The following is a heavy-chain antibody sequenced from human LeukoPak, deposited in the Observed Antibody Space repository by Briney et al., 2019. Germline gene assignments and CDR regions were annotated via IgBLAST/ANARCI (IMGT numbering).Heavy chain of an antibody. CDR3: ARDRTPFASPSMILNY. Sequence: PGGSLRLSCAASGFTFSSYSMNWVRQAPGKGLEWVSYISSSSSTIYYADSVKGRFTISRDNAKNSLYLQMNSLRAEDTAVYYCARDRTPFASPSMILNYWGQGTLVTVSS. CDR2: ISSSSSTI. J-gene: IGHJ4*02. CDR1: GFTFSSYS. D-gene: IGHD3-16*01. V-gene: IGHV3-48*01.